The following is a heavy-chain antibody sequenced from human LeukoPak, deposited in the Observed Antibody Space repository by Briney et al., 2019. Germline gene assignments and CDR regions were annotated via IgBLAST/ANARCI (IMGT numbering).Heavy chain of an antibody. V-gene: IGHV4-34*01. CDR2: INHSGST. D-gene: IGHD3-22*01. Sequence: SETLSLTCAVYGGSFSGYYWSWIRQPPGKGLEWIGEINHSGSTNYNPSHKSRVTISVDTSKNQFSLKLSSVTAADTAVYYCARGSRYYDSSGYRDYWGQGTLVTVSS. J-gene: IGHJ4*02. CDR1: GGSFSGYY. CDR3: ARGSRYYDSSGYRDY.